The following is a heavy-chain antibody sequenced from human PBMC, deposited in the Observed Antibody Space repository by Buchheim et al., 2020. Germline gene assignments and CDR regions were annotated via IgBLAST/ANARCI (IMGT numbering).Heavy chain of an antibody. CDR2: SYYRSKWYH. CDR1: GDSVSSSNAA. D-gene: IGHD5-18*01. J-gene: IGHJ4*02. CDR3: ARESGYNYREYFDY. Sequence: QVQLQQSGPGLVKPSQTLSLTCAISGDSVSSSNAAWNWIRQSPSRGLEWLGRSYYRSKWYHDYAISVQSRLTINPDTSKNQFSLQLNSVTPEDTAVYYCARESGYNYREYFDYWGQGTL. V-gene: IGHV6-1*01.